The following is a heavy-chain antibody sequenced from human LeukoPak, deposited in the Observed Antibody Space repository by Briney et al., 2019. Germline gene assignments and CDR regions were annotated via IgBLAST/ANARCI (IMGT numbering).Heavy chain of an antibody. D-gene: IGHD1-26*01. CDR1: GYTFTGYY. J-gene: IGHJ4*02. CDR2: INPNSGGT. CDR3: ARVEWELLRGVGFDY. Sequence: ASVKVSCKASGYTFTGYYIHWVRQAPGQGLEWMGWINPNSGGTNYAQKFQGRVTMTRDTSISTAYMELSRLRSDDTAVYYCARVEWELLRGVGFDYWGQGTLVTVSS. V-gene: IGHV1-2*02.